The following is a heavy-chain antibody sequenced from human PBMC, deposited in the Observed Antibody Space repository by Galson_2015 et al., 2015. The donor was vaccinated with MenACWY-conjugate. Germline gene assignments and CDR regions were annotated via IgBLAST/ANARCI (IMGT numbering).Heavy chain of an antibody. CDR2: ISPGDSNT. CDR1: GYSFTTYW. D-gene: IGHD1-26*01. CDR3: ARHPPGGRGMDV. V-gene: IGHV5-51*01. Sequence: QSGAEVKKSGESLKISCQGSGYSFTTYWIAWVRQMPGRGLEWVGLISPGDSNTRYSPSFQGQVTISADKSISTAYLQWSSLKVSDTAMYYCARHPPGGRGMDVWGRGTTVTVSS. J-gene: IGHJ6*02.